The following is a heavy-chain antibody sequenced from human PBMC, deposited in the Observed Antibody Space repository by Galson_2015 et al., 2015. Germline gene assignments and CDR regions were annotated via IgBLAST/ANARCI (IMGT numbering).Heavy chain of an antibody. V-gene: IGHV1-18*01. CDR3: ATSLSRDYGRLNDAFDI. CDR2: ISAYNGNT. CDR1: GYTFTSYG. J-gene: IGHJ3*02. D-gene: IGHD4-17*01. Sequence: SVKVSCKASGYTFTSYGISWVRQAPGQGLEWMGWISAYNGNTNYAQKLQGRVTMTTDTSTSTAYMELRSLRSDDTAVYYCATSLSRDYGRLNDAFDIWGQGTMVTVSS.